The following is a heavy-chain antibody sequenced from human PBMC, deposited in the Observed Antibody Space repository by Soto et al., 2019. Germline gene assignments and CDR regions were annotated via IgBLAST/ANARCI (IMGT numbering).Heavy chain of an antibody. Sequence: ASVNVSCKSSGYSFTNNYVSWVRQATGQGLEWMGWMNPGSGDTFYAQKFQGIVTMTRDISIATAYMELSSLRSDDTAIYYCARMATFGSLNWFDPWGQGTLVTVSS. V-gene: IGHV1-8*01. CDR3: ARMATFGSLNWFDP. CDR2: MNPGSGDT. D-gene: IGHD3-16*01. J-gene: IGHJ5*02. CDR1: GYSFTNNY.